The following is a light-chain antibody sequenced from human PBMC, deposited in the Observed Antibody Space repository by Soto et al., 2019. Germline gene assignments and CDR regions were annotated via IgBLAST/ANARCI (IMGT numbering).Light chain of an antibody. CDR2: DAS. Sequence: EIVLTQSPGTLSLSPGERATLSCRASQSVSYYLAWYQQKPGQAPRLLIYDASTRATGIPARFSGSGSGTEFTLTISSLQSEDFAFYYCQQYYDWPITFGQGTRLEIK. J-gene: IGKJ5*01. CDR3: QQYYDWPIT. CDR1: QSVSYY. V-gene: IGKV3-15*01.